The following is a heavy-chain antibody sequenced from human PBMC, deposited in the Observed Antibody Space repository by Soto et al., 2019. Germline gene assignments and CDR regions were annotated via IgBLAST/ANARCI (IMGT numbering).Heavy chain of an antibody. Sequence: EVQLVESGGGLVQPGGSLRLSCAASGFIFSIYWMHWVRQAPGKGLVWVSRINSDGSSTNYADSVKGRFTISRDNAKNTLYLQMNSLRAEDTAVYYCARVDITGTRGFEDYWGQGTLVTVSS. J-gene: IGHJ4*02. CDR2: INSDGSST. CDR1: GFIFSIYW. CDR3: ARVDITGTRGFEDY. D-gene: IGHD1-7*01. V-gene: IGHV3-74*01.